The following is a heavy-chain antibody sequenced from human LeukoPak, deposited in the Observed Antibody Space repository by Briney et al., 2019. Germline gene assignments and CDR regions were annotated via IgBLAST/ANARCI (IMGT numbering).Heavy chain of an antibody. CDR3: TRAPPTTTDYGDYLTRWDYFDY. CDR1: GFTFSTSW. D-gene: IGHD4-17*01. V-gene: IGHV3-7*03. CDR2: INQDGGEI. Sequence: GGSLRLSCAASGFTFSTSWMTWVRQAPGKGLEWVASINQDGGEIHYVDSVKGRFTISRDNAKNSLYLQMNSLRAEDTALYHCTRAPPTTTDYGDYLTRWDYFDYWGQGTLVTVSS. J-gene: IGHJ4*02.